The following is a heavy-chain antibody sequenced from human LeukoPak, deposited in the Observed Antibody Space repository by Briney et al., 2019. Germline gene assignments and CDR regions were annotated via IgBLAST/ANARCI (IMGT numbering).Heavy chain of an antibody. Sequence: SETLSLTCSVSGGSISSYYWSWIRQPPGKGLEWIGYLYYSGSTNSNPSLKSRVTISLDTSKNQFSLKLSSVTAADTAVFYCARGRLSAFYFDYWGQGTLVTVSS. CDR1: GGSISSYY. D-gene: IGHD3-16*02. CDR2: LYYSGST. J-gene: IGHJ4*02. V-gene: IGHV4-59*01. CDR3: ARGRLSAFYFDY.